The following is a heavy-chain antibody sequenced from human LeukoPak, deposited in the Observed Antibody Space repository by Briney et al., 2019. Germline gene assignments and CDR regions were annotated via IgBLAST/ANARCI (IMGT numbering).Heavy chain of an antibody. D-gene: IGHD3-3*01. CDR2: IWYDGSNK. CDR3: ARDPAKFWSGHDY. CDR1: GFPFSSYG. V-gene: IGHV3-33*01. Sequence: GGSLRLSFAASGFPFSSYGMHWVRPAPGKGLEWVAVIWYDGSNKYYADSVKGRFTISRDNSKNTLYVQMNSLRAEDTAVYYCARDPAKFWSGHDYWGQGTLVTVSS. J-gene: IGHJ4*02.